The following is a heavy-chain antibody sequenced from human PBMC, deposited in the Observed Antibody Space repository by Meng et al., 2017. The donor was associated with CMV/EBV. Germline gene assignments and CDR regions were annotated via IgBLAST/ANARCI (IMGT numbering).Heavy chain of an antibody. CDR3: ARDRAAPGWFDP. CDR2: INSNGSST. D-gene: IGHD6-13*01. V-gene: IGHV3-74*01. J-gene: IGHJ5*02. Sequence: GGSLRLSCAASGFTFSSYSMNWVRQAPGKGLEWVSRINSNGSSTSYADSVKGRFTISRDNAKNTLYLQMNSLRAEDTAVYYCARDRAAPGWFDPWGQGTLVTVSS. CDR1: GFTFSSYS.